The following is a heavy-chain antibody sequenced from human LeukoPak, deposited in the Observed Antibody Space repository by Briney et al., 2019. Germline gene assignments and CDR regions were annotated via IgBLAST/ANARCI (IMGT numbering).Heavy chain of an antibody. J-gene: IGHJ3*02. CDR2: ISSSSYI. CDR1: GFTFSSYS. CDR3: AGFTPGGAFDI. V-gene: IGHV3-21*01. D-gene: IGHD4-23*01. Sequence: PGGSLRLSCAASGFTFSSYSMNWVRQAPGKGLEWVSSISSSSYIYYADSVKGRFTISRDNAKNSLYLQMNSLRAEDTAVYYCAGFTPGGAFDIWGQGTMVAVSS.